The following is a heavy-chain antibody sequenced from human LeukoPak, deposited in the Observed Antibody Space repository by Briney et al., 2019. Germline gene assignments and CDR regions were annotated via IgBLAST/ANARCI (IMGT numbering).Heavy chain of an antibody. Sequence: PGRSLRLSCTASGFTFGDYAMSWVRQAPGKGPEWVGFIRRKANGGTTEYAASVKGRFTISRDDSKSIAYLQMNSLKTEDTAVYYCTSGLDYDSWSDLFDYWGQGTLVTVSS. CDR2: IRRKANGGTT. CDR3: TSGLDYDSWSDLFDY. J-gene: IGHJ4*02. D-gene: IGHD3-3*01. CDR1: GFTFGDYA. V-gene: IGHV3-49*04.